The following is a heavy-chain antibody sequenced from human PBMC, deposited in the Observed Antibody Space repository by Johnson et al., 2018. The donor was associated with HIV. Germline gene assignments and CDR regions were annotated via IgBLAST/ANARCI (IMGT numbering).Heavy chain of an antibody. D-gene: IGHD6-13*01. CDR2: ISYDGSTK. J-gene: IGHJ3*02. CDR3: ARAGANGSSREDAFDI. V-gene: IGHV3-30-3*01. CDR1: GFTFSSYP. Sequence: QVQLVESGGGVVQPGRSLRLSCAASGFTFSSYPMHWVRQAPGKGLEWVAVISYDGSTKYYEDSVKGRFTISRDNSKNTLYLQMNSLRTEDTDSYYCARAGANGSSREDAFDIWGQGTMVIVSS.